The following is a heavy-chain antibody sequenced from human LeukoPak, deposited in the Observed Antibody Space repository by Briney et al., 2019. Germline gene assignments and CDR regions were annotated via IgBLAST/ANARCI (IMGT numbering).Heavy chain of an antibody. CDR2: MYYSGTT. CDR3: ARVGFWSGSYTGYFDY. V-gene: IGHV4-59*12. D-gene: IGHD3-3*01. CDR1: RGSIIGYY. Sequence: SETLSLTCTVSRGSIIGYYWTWIRQPPGKGLQWIGYMYYSGTTKYNPSLKSRVTTSMDTSKNQFSLKVNSVTAADTAVYCCARVGFWSGSYTGYFDYWGQGALVTVSS. J-gene: IGHJ4*02.